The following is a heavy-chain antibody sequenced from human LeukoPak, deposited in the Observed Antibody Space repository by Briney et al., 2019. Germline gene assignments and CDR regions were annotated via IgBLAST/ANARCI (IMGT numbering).Heavy chain of an antibody. CDR1: GDSVSSNSAA. CDR2: TYYRSKWFN. J-gene: IGHJ4*02. V-gene: IGHV6-1*01. CDR3: ARDRDGSGWYGTNYDY. Sequence: SQTLSLTCAISGDSVSSNSAAWNWIRQSPSSGVEWLGRTYYRSKWFNDYAVSVKSRITISPDTSKNQFSLQLKSVTPEDTAVYYCARDRDGSGWYGTNYDYWGQGTLVTVSS. D-gene: IGHD6-19*01.